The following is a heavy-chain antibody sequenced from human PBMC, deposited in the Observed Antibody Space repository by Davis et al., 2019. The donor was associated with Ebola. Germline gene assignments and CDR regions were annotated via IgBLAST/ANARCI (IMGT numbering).Heavy chain of an antibody. CDR3: AKTGGDYDFWSGYHYYFDY. D-gene: IGHD3-3*01. CDR2: ISGSGGST. CDR1: GFTFSSYA. V-gene: IGHV3-23*01. J-gene: IGHJ4*02. Sequence: GESLKISCAASGFTFSSYAMSWVRQAPGKGLEWVSAISGSGGSTYYADSVKGRFTISRDNSKNTLYLQMNSLRAEDTAVYYCAKTGGDYDFWSGYHYYFDYWGQGTLVTVSS.